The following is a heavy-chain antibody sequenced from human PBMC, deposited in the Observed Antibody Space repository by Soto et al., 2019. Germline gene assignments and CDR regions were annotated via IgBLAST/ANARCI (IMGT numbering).Heavy chain of an antibody. CDR3: ARGNYDNSGSFDS. V-gene: IGHV3-33*01. J-gene: IGHJ4*02. CDR2: IWYDGRNK. D-gene: IGHD3-22*01. CDR1: GFTFSNYG. Sequence: GGSLRLSCAASGFTFSNYGMHWVRQAPGKGLEWVAVIWYDGRNKYYADSVKGRFTISRDNSKNTLYLQMNSLRAEDTAVYHCARGNYDNSGSFDSWGQGTLVTVSS.